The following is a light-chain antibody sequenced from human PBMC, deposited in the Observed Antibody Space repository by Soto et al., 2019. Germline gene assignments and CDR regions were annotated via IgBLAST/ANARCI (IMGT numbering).Light chain of an antibody. CDR3: SSYRSSSTPVV. CDR1: SSDVGFYNF. CDR2: DVS. Sequence: QSALTQPASVSGSPGQSITISCTGTSSDVGFYNFVSWYQQSPGKAPKLMIYDVSNRPSGVSSRFSGSKSGNTASLTISGLQAEDEADYYCSSYRSSSTPVVFGGGTQLTVL. J-gene: IGLJ2*01. V-gene: IGLV2-14*01.